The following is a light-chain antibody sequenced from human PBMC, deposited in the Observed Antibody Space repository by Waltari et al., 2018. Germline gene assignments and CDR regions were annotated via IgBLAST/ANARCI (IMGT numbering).Light chain of an antibody. CDR1: QKVFYNSNDKNY. J-gene: IGKJ2*01. CDR3: QQSFTTPPT. Sequence: DIVLTQSPDSLAVPLGERATLNCKSCQKVFYNSNDKNYLVWYQQKSGQPPKLLIYWASTRESGVPDRFSGSGSGTEFTLTISNLQAEDVAVYYCQQSFTTPPTFGQGTKLEIK. V-gene: IGKV4-1*01. CDR2: WAS.